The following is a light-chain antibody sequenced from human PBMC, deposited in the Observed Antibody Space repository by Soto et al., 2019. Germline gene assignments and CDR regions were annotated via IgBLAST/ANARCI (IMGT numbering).Light chain of an antibody. J-gene: IGKJ4*01. CDR3: QQYGGSPLT. Sequence: EIVLTQSPATLSLSPGERATLSCRASQSVSSYLAWYQQKPGQAPRLLIYDASNRATGIPSRFSGSGSGTHFTLTISRLEPEDFAVYYCQQYGGSPLTFGGGTKLDIK. V-gene: IGKV3-11*01. CDR1: QSVSSY. CDR2: DAS.